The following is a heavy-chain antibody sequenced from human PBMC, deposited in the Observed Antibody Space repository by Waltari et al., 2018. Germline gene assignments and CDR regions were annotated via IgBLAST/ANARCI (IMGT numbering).Heavy chain of an antibody. CDR3: TRGGLDSSWYWRD. Sequence: EVQLVESGGGLAQPGGSLSLSCAASGPSFSTYWMTWVRQASGKGPEWVANIKEDGSEKYYMDSVKGRFTISRDNAKNSLYLQMNNLRVEDTAVYYCTRGGLDSSWYWRDWGQGTLVTVSS. V-gene: IGHV3-7*01. CDR2: IKEDGSEK. J-gene: IGHJ4*02. D-gene: IGHD6-13*01. CDR1: GPSFSTYW.